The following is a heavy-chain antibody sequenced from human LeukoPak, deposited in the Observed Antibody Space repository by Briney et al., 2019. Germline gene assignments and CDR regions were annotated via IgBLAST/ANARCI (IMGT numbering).Heavy chain of an antibody. D-gene: IGHD2-2*01. Sequence: HPGGSLRLSCAASGFTFSSYAMSRVRQAPGKGLEWVSAISGSGGSTYYADSVKGRFTISRDDSKNTLYLQMNSLRAEDTAVYYCAKDSPNPYCSSTSCYRSPFDYWGQGTLVIVSS. CDR3: AKDSPNPYCSSTSCYRSPFDY. CDR2: ISGSGGST. J-gene: IGHJ4*02. CDR1: GFTFSSYA. V-gene: IGHV3-23*01.